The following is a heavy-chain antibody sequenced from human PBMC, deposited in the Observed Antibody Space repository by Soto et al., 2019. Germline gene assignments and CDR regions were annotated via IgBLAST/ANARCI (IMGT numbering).Heavy chain of an antibody. CDR3: ARWSLICSGGSCYSESVRALDYYYYGMDV. J-gene: IGHJ6*02. V-gene: IGHV4-31*03. CDR1: GGSISSGGYY. D-gene: IGHD2-15*01. Sequence: QVQLQESGPGLVKPSQTLSLTCTVSGGSISSGGYYWSWIRQHPGKGLEWIGYIYYSGSTYYNPSLKSRVTISVDTSKNQFSLKLSSVTAADTAVYYCARWSLICSGGSCYSESVRALDYYYYGMDVWGQGTTVTVSS. CDR2: IYYSGST.